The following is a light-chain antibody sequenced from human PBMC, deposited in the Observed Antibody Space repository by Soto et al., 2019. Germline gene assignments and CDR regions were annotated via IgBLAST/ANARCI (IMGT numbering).Light chain of an antibody. CDR3: QQRGNWPLT. CDR2: DAS. V-gene: IGKV3-11*01. J-gene: IGKJ4*01. CDR1: QLISNY. Sequence: PSDLRVSRKGAAIRSCRSNQLISNYLAWYQQKPGQAPRLLIYDASNRATGIPARFSGSGSGTDFTLTISSLEPEDFAVYYCQQRGNWPLTFGGGTKVDIK.